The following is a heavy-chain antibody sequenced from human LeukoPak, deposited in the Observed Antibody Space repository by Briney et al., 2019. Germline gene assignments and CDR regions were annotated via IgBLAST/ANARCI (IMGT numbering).Heavy chain of an antibody. V-gene: IGHV1-18*01. D-gene: IGHD3-22*01. CDR1: HYTFTTYG. J-gene: IGHJ6*02. CDR3: ARDLGYYDNGGSDYGMDV. CDR2: IRADNSNT. Sequence: ASVKVSCKASHYTFTTYGISWVRQAPAQGLEWMGWIRADNSNTDYAQKFQGRVTMTTDTSTSTAYMELRSLGSDDTAVYYCARDLGYYDNGGSDYGMDVWGQGTTVTVSS.